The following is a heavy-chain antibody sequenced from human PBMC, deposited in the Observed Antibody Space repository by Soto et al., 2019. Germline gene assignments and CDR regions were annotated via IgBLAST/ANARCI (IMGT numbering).Heavy chain of an antibody. J-gene: IGHJ6*02. V-gene: IGHV3-33*01. Sequence: QVQLVESGGGVVQPGRSLRLSCAASGFTFSTYGMHWVRQAPGKGLEWVSIIWYDGSHTYYADSVKGRFTISRDNSRNXQYLQMNSLRAEDTAVYYCARGGSLRTYFYYFAMDVWGQGTTVTVSS. D-gene: IGHD3-3*01. CDR3: ARGGSLRTYFYYFAMDV. CDR2: IWYDGSHT. CDR1: GFTFSTYG.